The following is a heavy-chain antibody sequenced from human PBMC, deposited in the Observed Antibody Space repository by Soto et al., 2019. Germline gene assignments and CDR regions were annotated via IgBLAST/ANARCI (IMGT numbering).Heavy chain of an antibody. CDR3: ASGGEYGMDV. CDR1: GYTFTTYD. V-gene: IGHV1-8*01. Sequence: QVQLVQSGAEVKKPGASLKVSCKASGYTFTTYDFNWVRQAAGQGLEWMGWMNSNGGNTGYAQNFQGRVTMTRDTSTRTAYMELSSLRSEDTAVYYCASGGEYGMDVWGQGTKVIVSS. CDR2: MNSNGGNT. J-gene: IGHJ6*02.